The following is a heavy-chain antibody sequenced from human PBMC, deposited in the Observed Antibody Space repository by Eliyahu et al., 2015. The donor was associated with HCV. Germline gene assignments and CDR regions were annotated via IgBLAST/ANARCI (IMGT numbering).Heavy chain of an antibody. Sequence: QVQLQESGPGLVKPSETLSLTCTVXGYSISSGYYWGWIRQPPEKGLEWIGSISHSGSTFYNPSLKSRVTISEDTSKNQFSLKLSSVTATDTAMYYCARAVGTTSNFDYWGQGTLVTVSS. V-gene: IGHV4-38-2*02. CDR2: ISHSGST. J-gene: IGHJ4*02. CDR3: ARAVGTTSNFDY. CDR1: GYSISSGYY. D-gene: IGHD1-1*01.